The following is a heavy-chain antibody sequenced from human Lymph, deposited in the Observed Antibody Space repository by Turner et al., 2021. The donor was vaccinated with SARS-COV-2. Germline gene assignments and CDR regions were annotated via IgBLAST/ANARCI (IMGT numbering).Heavy chain of an antibody. Sequence: QVQLVQSGAEVKKPGASVKVSCKASGYTFTSYDINWVRQATGQGLEGMGWMNPNSGNTGYAKKFQGRVTMTRNTSISTAYMELSSLRSEDTAVDYCARGAQLTVWFDPWGQGTLVTVSS. J-gene: IGHJ5*02. V-gene: IGHV1-8*01. CDR2: MNPNSGNT. CDR1: GYTFTSYD. D-gene: IGHD3-9*01. CDR3: ARGAQLTVWFDP.